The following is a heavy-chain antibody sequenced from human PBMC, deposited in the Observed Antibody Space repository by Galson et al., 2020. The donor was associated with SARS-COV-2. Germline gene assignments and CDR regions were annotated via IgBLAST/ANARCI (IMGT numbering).Heavy chain of an antibody. J-gene: IGHJ5*02. CDR3: ARDTRDSLFPYYYGSSAPNWFDP. CDR2: TYYRSKWYN. D-gene: IGHD3-22*01. CDR1: GDSVSSNSAA. V-gene: IGHV6-1*01. Sequence: SQTLSLTCAISGDSVSSNSAAWNWIRQSPSTGLEWLGRTYYRSKWYNDYAVSVKSRITINPDTSKNQFSLQLNSVTPEDTAVYYCARDTRDSLFPYYYGSSAPNWFDPWGQGTLVTVSS.